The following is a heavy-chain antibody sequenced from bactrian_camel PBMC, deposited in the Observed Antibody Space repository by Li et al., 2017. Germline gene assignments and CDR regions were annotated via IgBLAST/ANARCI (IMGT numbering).Heavy chain of an antibody. CDR3: AAANAFCDYYDLGTERTYFY. V-gene: IGHV3S1*01. D-gene: IGHD2*01. J-gene: IGHJ4*01. Sequence: HVQLVESGGGSVQAGESLILSCRVSDYSFSRYWAWFRQPPGKGREGVAVLERYGGTRVEDSVKGRFTLSQDNAKNTLWLQMNNLEPEDTGQYFCAAANAFCDYYDLGTERTYFYWGRGTQVTVS. CDR2: LERYGGT. CDR1: DYSFSRYW.